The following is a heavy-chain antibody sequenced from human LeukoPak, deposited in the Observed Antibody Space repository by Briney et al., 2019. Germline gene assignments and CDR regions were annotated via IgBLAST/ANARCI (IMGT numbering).Heavy chain of an antibody. D-gene: IGHD5-18*01. CDR2: INTNTGNP. Sequence: VASVKVSCKASGYIFTTYAVNWERQAPGQGLEWVGWINTNTGNPTYGQGFTGRFVFSLDTSVSTAYLQISSLKAEDTAIYYCARVNVDSAVGIYYYYGMDVWGQGTTVTVSS. CDR1: GYIFTTYA. CDR3: ARVNVDSAVGIYYYYGMDV. V-gene: IGHV7-4-1*02. J-gene: IGHJ6*02.